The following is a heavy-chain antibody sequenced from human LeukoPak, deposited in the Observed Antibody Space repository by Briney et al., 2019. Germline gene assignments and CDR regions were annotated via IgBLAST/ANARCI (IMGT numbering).Heavy chain of an antibody. J-gene: IGHJ5*02. CDR1: GYTFTSYA. Sequence: ASVKVSCKASGYTFTSYAMHWVRQAPGQRLEWMGWINAGNGNTKYSQKFQGRVTITRDTSASTAYMELSRLRSEDTAVYYCARVIAAAGIWWFDPWGQGTLVTVSS. CDR2: INAGNGNT. CDR3: ARVIAAAGIWWFDP. D-gene: IGHD6-13*01. V-gene: IGHV1-3*01.